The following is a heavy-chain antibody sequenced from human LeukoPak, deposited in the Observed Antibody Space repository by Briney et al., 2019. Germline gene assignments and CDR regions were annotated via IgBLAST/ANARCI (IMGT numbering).Heavy chain of an antibody. CDR3: ARGSSSSSWYFDY. CDR1: GDSVSSNSGT. J-gene: IGHJ4*02. CDR2: TYYRSEWYN. V-gene: IGHV6-1*01. D-gene: IGHD6-13*01. Sequence: SQTLSLTCAISGDSVSSNSGTWTWIRQSPSRGLEWLGRTYYRSEWYNDYAISVKSRIAINPDTSKNQFSLQLNSVTPEDTAVYYCARGSSSSSWYFDYWGQGTLVTVSS.